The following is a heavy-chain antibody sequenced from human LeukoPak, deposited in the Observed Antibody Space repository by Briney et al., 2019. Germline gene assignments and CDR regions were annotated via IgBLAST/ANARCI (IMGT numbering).Heavy chain of an antibody. D-gene: IGHD5-18*01. Sequence: SETLSPTCTVSGGSISSYYWSWIRQPPGKGQEWIGYIYYSGSTNYNPSPKSRVTISVDTSKKQFSLKLSSVTAADTAVYYCARDLRGYSYGSLDAFDIWGQGTMVTVSS. V-gene: IGHV4-59*01. J-gene: IGHJ3*02. CDR3: ARDLRGYSYGSLDAFDI. CDR1: GGSISSYY. CDR2: IYYSGST.